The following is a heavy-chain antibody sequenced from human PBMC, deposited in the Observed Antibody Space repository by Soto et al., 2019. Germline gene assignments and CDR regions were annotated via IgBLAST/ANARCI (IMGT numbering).Heavy chain of an antibody. CDR1: GFTFNNYW. V-gene: IGHV3-7*04. D-gene: IGHD6-19*01. CDR3: VRNDGWYRLES. CDR2: IMKDGSLT. J-gene: IGHJ5*02. Sequence: EVQLVESGGGLVQPGGSLRLSCAASGFTFNNYWMTWVRQAPGQGLEWVANIMKDGSLTEYVDLVKGRFTISRANVKNSLDLQMDRLRVEDTVIYYCVRNDGWYRLESWGQGSLVIVSS.